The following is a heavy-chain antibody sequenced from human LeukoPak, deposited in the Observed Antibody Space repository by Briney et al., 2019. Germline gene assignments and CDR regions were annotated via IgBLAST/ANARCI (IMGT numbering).Heavy chain of an antibody. J-gene: IGHJ2*01. CDR3: ARARLTSGWYFGL. D-gene: IGHD3-10*01. CDR1: GGSISSYY. CDR2: VFYSGSS. V-gene: IGHV4-59*01. Sequence: SETLSLTCTVSGGSISSYYWSWIRQPPGKGLEWIGYVFYSGSSNNNPSLKSRVTISLATSKNQFSLKLNSVTAADTAVYFCARARLTSGWYFGLWGRGTLVTVSS.